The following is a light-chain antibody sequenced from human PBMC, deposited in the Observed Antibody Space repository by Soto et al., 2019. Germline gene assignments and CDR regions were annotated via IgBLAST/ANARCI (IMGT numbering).Light chain of an antibody. CDR1: QNVAHF. V-gene: IGKV1-39*01. CDR3: QQNYSPPPIT. Sequence: DIQRTQSPSSRSASVGDRFTITCRAGQNVAHFFNWYQQKPGKAHKPLLYAKSSLHSGVRSRFSGSGFGTDSTLTITSLHTEDFANYSCQQNYSPPPITFGQGTRLEIK. CDR2: AKS. J-gene: IGKJ5*01.